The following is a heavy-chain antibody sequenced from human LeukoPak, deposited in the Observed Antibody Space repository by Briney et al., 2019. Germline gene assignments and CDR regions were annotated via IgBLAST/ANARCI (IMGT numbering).Heavy chain of an antibody. CDR1: GGSFSGYY. V-gene: IGHV4-34*01. CDR3: ARGLLTGGWYNY. J-gene: IGHJ4*02. D-gene: IGHD6-19*01. Sequence: PSETLSLTCAVYGGSFSGYYWSWIRQPPGKWLEWIGEINHSGSTNYNPSLKSRVTISVDTSKNQFSLKLSSVTAADTAVYYCARGLLTGGWYNYWGQGTLVTVSS. CDR2: INHSGST.